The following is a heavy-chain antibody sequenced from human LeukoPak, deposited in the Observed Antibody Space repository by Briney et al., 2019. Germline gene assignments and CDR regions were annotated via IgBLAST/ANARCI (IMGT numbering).Heavy chain of an antibody. CDR2: IYYSGST. CDR3: ARDRYYMDV. V-gene: IGHV4-59*01. CDR1: GGSISNYY. Sequence: KPSENLSLTCTVSGGSISNYYWSWIRQPPGKGLEWIGYIYYSGSTNYNPSLKSRVTISVDTSKNQFSLKLSSVTAADTAVYYCARDRYYMDVWGKGTTVTVSS. J-gene: IGHJ6*03.